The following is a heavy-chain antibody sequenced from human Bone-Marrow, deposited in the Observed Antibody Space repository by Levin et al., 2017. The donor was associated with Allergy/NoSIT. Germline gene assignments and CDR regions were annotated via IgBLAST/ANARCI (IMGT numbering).Heavy chain of an antibody. Sequence: QTLSLTCTFSGFSLSTSGVGVGWIRLPPGKALEWLALIYWDDDKRYSPSLKSRLTITKDTSKNQVVLTMTNMDPVDTATYYCAHRGGMDFWSGYYTSWFDPWGQGTLVTVSS. D-gene: IGHD3-3*01. V-gene: IGHV2-5*02. CDR3: AHRGGMDFWSGYYTSWFDP. CDR2: IYWDDDK. CDR1: GFSLSTSGVG. J-gene: IGHJ5*02.